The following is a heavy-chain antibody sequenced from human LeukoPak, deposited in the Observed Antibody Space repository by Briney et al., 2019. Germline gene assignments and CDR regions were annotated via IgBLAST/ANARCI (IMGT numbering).Heavy chain of an antibody. Sequence: PSETLSLTCTVSGDSISGSSYYWGWIRQPPGKGLEWIGNIYYGGSTYHNPSLKSRVSISVDTSNNQFSLKLSSVTAADTAVYYCASADGYKTDYWGQGTLVTVSS. V-gene: IGHV4-39*01. CDR2: IYYGGST. D-gene: IGHD5-24*01. CDR1: GDSISGSSYY. J-gene: IGHJ4*02. CDR3: ASADGYKTDY.